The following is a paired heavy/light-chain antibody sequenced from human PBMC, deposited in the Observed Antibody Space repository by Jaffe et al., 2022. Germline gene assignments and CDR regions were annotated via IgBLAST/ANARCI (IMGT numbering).Light chain of an antibody. Sequence: QLVLTQSPSASASLGASVKLTCSLSSGHSSNDIAWHQQQPEKGPRYLMRLNSDGSHSRGAGIPDRFSGSSSGTERYLTISSLQSEDEADYYCQTWGSGIRVFGGGTKLTVL. J-gene: IGLJ3*02. CDR1: SGHSSND. CDR2: LNSDGSH. CDR3: QTWGSGIRV. V-gene: IGLV4-69*02.
Heavy chain of an antibody. V-gene: IGHV3-7*05. Sequence: EVQMVESGGGLVQPGGSLRLSCVASGFSFSNFWMSWVRQAPGKGLEWVASISDDGSYKSYVDSVKGRFTISRDNAKNSLFLQMNSLRVEDTALYYCSRCEDYWGQGTPVTVSS. CDR2: ISDDGSYK. CDR1: GFSFSNFW. J-gene: IGHJ4*02. CDR3: SRCEDY.